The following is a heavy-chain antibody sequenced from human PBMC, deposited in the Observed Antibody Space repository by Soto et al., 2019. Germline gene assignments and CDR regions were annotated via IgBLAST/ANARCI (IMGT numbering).Heavy chain of an antibody. CDR1: GGTFISYG. CDR2: IIPIFGAA. CDR3: ATLMAGGTIKYYFDY. Sequence: QVQLVQSGAEVKKPGSSVKVSCKPSGGTFISYGINWVRQAPGQGLEWMGGIIPIFGAANYAQKFQGRATITADESTNTAYMELSSLRSEDTAVYYCATLMAGGTIKYYFDYWGQGTLVTVSS. J-gene: IGHJ4*02. V-gene: IGHV1-69*01. D-gene: IGHD2-8*01.